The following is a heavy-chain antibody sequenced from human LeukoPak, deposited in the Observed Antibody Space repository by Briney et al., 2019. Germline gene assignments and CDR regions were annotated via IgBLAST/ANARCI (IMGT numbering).Heavy chain of an antibody. Sequence: PSETLSLTCTVSGGSISSGDYYWSWIRQPPGKGLEWIGYIYYSGSTYYNPSLKSRVTISVDTSKNQFSLKLSSVTAADTAVYYCARGGEHYYDSSGYYLEDYWGQGTLVTVSS. J-gene: IGHJ4*02. D-gene: IGHD3-22*01. CDR3: ARGGEHYYDSSGYYLEDY. V-gene: IGHV4-30-4*01. CDR1: GGSISSGDYY. CDR2: IYYSGST.